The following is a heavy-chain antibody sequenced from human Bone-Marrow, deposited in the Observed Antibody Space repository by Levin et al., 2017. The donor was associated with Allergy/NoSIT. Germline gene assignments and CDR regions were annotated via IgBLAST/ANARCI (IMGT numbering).Heavy chain of an antibody. D-gene: IGHD3-22*01. CDR2: IYWNDDK. CDR1: GFSLSTFGVP. V-gene: IGHV2-5*01. Sequence: KLSGPTLVKPTQTLTLTCTFSGFSLSTFGVPVGWIRQPPGKALEWLALIYWNDDKRYSPSLKSRLTITKDTSKNQVVLTMTNMDPVDTATYYCAHAKIDSSGYNGGNWFDPWGQGTLVTVSS. J-gene: IGHJ5*02. CDR3: AHAKIDSSGYNGGNWFDP.